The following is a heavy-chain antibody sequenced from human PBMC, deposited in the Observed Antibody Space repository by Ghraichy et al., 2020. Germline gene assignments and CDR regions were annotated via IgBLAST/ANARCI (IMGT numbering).Heavy chain of an antibody. CDR1: GGSISSGSYY. CDR2: IYTSGST. CDR3: ARGPYGDYGVD. D-gene: IGHD4-17*01. Sequence: SETLSLTCTVSGGSISSGSYYWSWIRQPAGKGLEWIGRIYTSGSTNYNPSLKSRVTISVDTSKNQFSLKLSSVTAADTAVYYCARGPYGDYGVDWGQGTLVTVSS. V-gene: IGHV4-61*02. J-gene: IGHJ4*02.